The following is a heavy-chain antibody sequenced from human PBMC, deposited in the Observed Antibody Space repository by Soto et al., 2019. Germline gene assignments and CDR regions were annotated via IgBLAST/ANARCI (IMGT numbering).Heavy chain of an antibody. CDR3: ARAFLTGYYIDY. V-gene: IGHV4-59*01. Sequence: ASETLSLTCTVSGGSISSYYWSWIRQPPGKGLEWIGYIYYSGSTNYNPSLKSRVTISVDTSKNQFSLKLSFVTAADTAVYYCARAFLTGYYIDYWGQGTLVTVSS. CDR1: GGSISSYY. J-gene: IGHJ4*02. CDR2: IYYSGST. D-gene: IGHD3-9*01.